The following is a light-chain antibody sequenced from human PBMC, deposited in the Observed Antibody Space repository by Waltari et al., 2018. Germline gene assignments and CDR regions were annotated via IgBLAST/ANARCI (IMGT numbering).Light chain of an antibody. V-gene: IGLV2-14*03. Sequence: QSALSQPASVSGSPGQSVTISCTGTSNDVGANDYASWYQQHPGRAPKLMIYAVRQRSSGVSNRFSGSRAGNTASLTISGLQTEDEADYYCTAYTTSATLVFGGGTRLTVL. J-gene: IGLJ3*02. CDR1: SNDVGANDY. CDR2: AVR. CDR3: TAYTTSATLV.